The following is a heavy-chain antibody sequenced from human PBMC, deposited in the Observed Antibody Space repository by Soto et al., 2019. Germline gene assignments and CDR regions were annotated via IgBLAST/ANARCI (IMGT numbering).Heavy chain of an antibody. D-gene: IGHD4-4*01. Sequence: GGSLRLSCAASGFTFSSYGMHWVRQAPGKGLEWVAVIWYDGINKYYADSGKGPFTISRDNSKNTMYLHMNSLRPEDTGVYYGARELYDYSSDVGAGGWFDHWGQGTLVTVSS. V-gene: IGHV3-33*08. CDR2: IWYDGINK. CDR1: GFTFSSYG. CDR3: ARELYDYSSDVGAGGWFDH. J-gene: IGHJ5*02.